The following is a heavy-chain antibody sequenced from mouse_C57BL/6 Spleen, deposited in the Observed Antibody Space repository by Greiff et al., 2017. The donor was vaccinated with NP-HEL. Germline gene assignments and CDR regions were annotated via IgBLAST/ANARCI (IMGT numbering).Heavy chain of an antibody. D-gene: IGHD1-1*01. CDR1: GYTFTSYW. CDR3: AKEGLRFFDY. V-gene: IGHV1-64*01. CDR2: IHPNSGST. Sequence: QVQLKQPGAELVKPGAPVKLSCKASGYTFTSYWMHWVKQRPGQGLEWIGMIHPNSGSTNYNEKFKSKATLTVDKSSSTAYMQLSSLTSEDSAVYYCAKEGLRFFDYWGQGTTLTVSS. J-gene: IGHJ2*01.